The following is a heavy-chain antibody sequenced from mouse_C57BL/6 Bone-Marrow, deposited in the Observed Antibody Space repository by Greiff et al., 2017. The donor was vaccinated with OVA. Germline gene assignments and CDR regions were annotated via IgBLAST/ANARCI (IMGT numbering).Heavy chain of an antibody. D-gene: IGHD1-1*01. V-gene: IGHV1-75*01. Sequence: QVQLKQSGPELVKPGASVKISCKASGYTFTDYYINWVKQRPGQGLEWIGWIFPGSGSTYYNEKFKGKATLTVDKSSSTAYMLLSSLTSEDSAVYFCARRGTVVATNWYFDVWGTGTTVTVSS. CDR2: IFPGSGST. CDR1: GYTFTDYY. CDR3: ARRGTVVATNWYFDV. J-gene: IGHJ1*03.